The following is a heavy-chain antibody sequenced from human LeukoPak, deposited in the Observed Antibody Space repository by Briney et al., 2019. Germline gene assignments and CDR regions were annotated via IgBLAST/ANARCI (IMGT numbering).Heavy chain of an antibody. J-gene: IGHJ6*02. CDR2: ISYDGSNK. Sequence: PGRSLRLSCAASGFTFSSYAMHWVRQAPGKGLEKVAVISYDGSNKYYADSVKGRFTISRDNSKNTLYLQMNSLRAEDTAVYYCARDSSPLRSYDWLDHYGMDVWGQGTTVTVSS. CDR1: GFTFSSYA. V-gene: IGHV3-30*04. D-gene: IGHD3-9*01. CDR3: ARDSSPLRSYDWLDHYGMDV.